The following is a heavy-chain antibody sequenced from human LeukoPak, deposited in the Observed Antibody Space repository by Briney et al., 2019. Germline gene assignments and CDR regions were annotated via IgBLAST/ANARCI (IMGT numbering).Heavy chain of an antibody. CDR1: GFTFSSYS. CDR2: ISSSGSTI. J-gene: IGHJ4*02. CDR3: ARDDMEWLLLTDY. V-gene: IGHV3-48*04. D-gene: IGHD3-3*01. Sequence: PGGSLRLSCAASGFTFSSYSMNWVRQAPGKGLEWVSYISSSGSTIYYADSVKGRFTIPRDNAKNSLYLQMNSLRAEDTAVYYCARDDMEWLLLTDYWGQGTLVTVSS.